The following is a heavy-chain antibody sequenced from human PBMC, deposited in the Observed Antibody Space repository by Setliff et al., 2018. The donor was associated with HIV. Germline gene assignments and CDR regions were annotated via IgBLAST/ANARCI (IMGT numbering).Heavy chain of an antibody. D-gene: IGHD3-10*01. CDR1: GLTFSNYA. CDR3: AKVFAFGVDGFDI. CDR2: IGAAGYPT. J-gene: IGHJ3*02. Sequence: AGGSLRLSCAASGLTFSNYAMGWVRQGPGKGLEWVSTIGAAGYPTHYAESVKGRFTISKDNSQNALYLQMNSLTDEDTAVYYCAKVFAFGVDGFDIWGQGTMVTVSS. V-gene: IGHV3-23*01.